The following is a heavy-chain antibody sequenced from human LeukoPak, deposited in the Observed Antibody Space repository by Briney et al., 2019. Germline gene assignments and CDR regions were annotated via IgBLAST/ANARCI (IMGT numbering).Heavy chain of an antibody. CDR2: ISSSSSTI. CDR1: GFSFSSYS. V-gene: IGHV3-48*01. Sequence: GGSLRLSCAASGFSFSSYSMNWVRQAPGKGLDWVSYISSSSSTIYYADSVKGRFTISRDNAKNSLYLQMNSLRAEDTAVYYCARDLSDYGVTRFDYWGQGTLVTVSS. J-gene: IGHJ4*02. D-gene: IGHD4-17*01. CDR3: ARDLSDYGVTRFDY.